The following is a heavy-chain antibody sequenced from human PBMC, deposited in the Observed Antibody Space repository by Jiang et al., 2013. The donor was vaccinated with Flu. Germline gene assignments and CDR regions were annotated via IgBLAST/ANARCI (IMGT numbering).Heavy chain of an antibody. CDR3: ARGLLYYYDSSGYHWYFDL. V-gene: IGHV4-59*01. CDR2: IYYSGST. Sequence: KGLEWIGYIYYSGSTNYNPSLQESSHHISRQSKNQFSLKLSSVTAADTAVYYCARGLLYYYDSSGYHWYFDLWGRGTLVTVSS. J-gene: IGHJ2*01. D-gene: IGHD3-22*01.